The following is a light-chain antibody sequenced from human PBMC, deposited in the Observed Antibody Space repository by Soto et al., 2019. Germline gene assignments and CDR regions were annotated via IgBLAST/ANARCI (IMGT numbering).Light chain of an antibody. CDR2: ANT. V-gene: IGLV1-40*01. J-gene: IGLJ2*01. CDR1: SSNIGAGFD. CDR3: LSYDTSLRGV. Sequence: QSVLTQPPSVSGAPGQTVTISCTGTSSNIGAGFDVHWYQQLPGAAPKLLIYANTARPSGVPARFSGSKSVTSASLAITGLQAEDEADYFCLSYDTSLRGVFGGGTKLTVL.